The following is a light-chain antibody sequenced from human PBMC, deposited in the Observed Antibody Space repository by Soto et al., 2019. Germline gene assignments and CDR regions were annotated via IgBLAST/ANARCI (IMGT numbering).Light chain of an antibody. CDR3: QQYNTYGLT. CDR2: DAS. Sequence: DIQMTQSPSTLSASAGDRFSITCRASQSVGNSLAWYQQRPGKAPKLLIFDASTLESGVPSKFSGSGSDTEFTFTISSLQPDDSATYYCQQYNTYGLTFGGGTKVDIK. V-gene: IGKV1-5*01. CDR1: QSVGNS. J-gene: IGKJ4*02.